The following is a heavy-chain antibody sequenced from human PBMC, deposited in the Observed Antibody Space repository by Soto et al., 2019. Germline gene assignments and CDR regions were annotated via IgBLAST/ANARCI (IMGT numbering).Heavy chain of an antibody. V-gene: IGHV2-5*01. Sequence: QITLKESGPTLVNPTQPLTLTCTFSGFSLSTSGVGVGWIRQPPGKALEWLALIYWNDDKRYSPSLKSRLTITKDTSKNQVVLTMTNMDPVDTATYYCSHRMLTGTTGGSFDIWGQGTMVTVSS. CDR1: GFSLSTSGVG. D-gene: IGHD1-7*01. CDR3: SHRMLTGTTGGSFDI. CDR2: IYWNDDK. J-gene: IGHJ3*02.